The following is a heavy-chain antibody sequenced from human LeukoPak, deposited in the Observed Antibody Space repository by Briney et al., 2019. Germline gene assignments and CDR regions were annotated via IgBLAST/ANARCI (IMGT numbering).Heavy chain of an antibody. CDR2: ISAYNGNT. CDR3: ARDLSSGYWDAFDI. V-gene: IGHV1-18*01. Sequence: ASVKVSCKASGYTFTSYGISWVRQAAGQGLEWMGWISAYNGNTNYVQKLQGRVTMTTDTSTSTAYMELRSLRSDDTAVYYCARDLSSGYWDAFDIWGQGTMVTVSS. J-gene: IGHJ3*02. D-gene: IGHD3-22*01. CDR1: GYTFTSYG.